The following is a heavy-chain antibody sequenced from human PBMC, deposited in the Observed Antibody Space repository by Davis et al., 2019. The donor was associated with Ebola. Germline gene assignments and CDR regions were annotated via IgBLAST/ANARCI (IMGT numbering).Heavy chain of an antibody. CDR2: IWYDGNNK. CDR1: GFTFSTFG. Sequence: GESLKISCAASGFTFSTFGLRWVRQAPGKGLELVAIIWYDGNNKYYADSVKGRFTISRDNSKNALYLQMDSLTAEDTAVYFCARERGGDWSLDHWGQGTLVTVSS. CDR3: ARERGGDWSLDH. D-gene: IGHD2-21*01. V-gene: IGHV3-33*01. J-gene: IGHJ4*02.